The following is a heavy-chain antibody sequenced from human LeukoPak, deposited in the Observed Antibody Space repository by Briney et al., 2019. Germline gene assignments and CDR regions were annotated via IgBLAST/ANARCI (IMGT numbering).Heavy chain of an antibody. Sequence: GGSLRLSCAASGFTFSSYAMHWVRQAPGKGLEWVAVISYDGSNKYYADSVKGRFTISRDNSKNTLYLQMNSLRAEDTAVYYCARPRSYGSGLDAFDIRGQGTMVTVSS. CDR3: ARPRSYGSGLDAFDI. J-gene: IGHJ3*02. D-gene: IGHD3-10*01. CDR2: ISYDGSNK. V-gene: IGHV3-30-3*01. CDR1: GFTFSSYA.